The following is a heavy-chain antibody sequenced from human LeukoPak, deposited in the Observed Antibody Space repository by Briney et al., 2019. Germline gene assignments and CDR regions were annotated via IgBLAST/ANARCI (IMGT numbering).Heavy chain of an antibody. J-gene: IGHJ4*02. Sequence: ASVKVSCKASGYTFTSYDINWVRQATGQGLEWMGWINPNSGGTNYAQKFQGRVTMTRDTSISTAYMELSRLRSDDTAVYYCARDSYDNFDYWGQGTLVTVSS. CDR2: INPNSGGT. CDR3: ARDSYDNFDY. V-gene: IGHV1-2*02. D-gene: IGHD3-9*01. CDR1: GYTFTSYD.